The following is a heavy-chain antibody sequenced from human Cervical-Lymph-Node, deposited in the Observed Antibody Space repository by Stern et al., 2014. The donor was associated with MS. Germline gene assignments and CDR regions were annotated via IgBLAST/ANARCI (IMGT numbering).Heavy chain of an antibody. V-gene: IGHV4-39*01. CDR3: AKHACTGAACPFDL. D-gene: IGHD2-8*02. Sequence: QVQLQESGPGLVKPSETLSLTCAVSGDSISSYTHYWAWIRQPPGKGLEWIGSVYYSGATYSTPSLKRRVTISVDTSKNHFSLGLNSMTAADTAVYYCAKHACTGAACPFDLWGQGTLVTVSS. CDR2: VYYSGAT. CDR1: GDSISSYTHY. J-gene: IGHJ4*02.